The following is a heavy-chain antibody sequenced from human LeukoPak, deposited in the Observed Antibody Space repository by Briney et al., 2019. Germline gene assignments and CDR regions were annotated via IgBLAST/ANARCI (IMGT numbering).Heavy chain of an antibody. V-gene: IGHV4-4*02. CDR1: GGSISSSNW. J-gene: IGHJ4*02. Sequence: SETLSLTCAVSGGSISSSNWWSWVRQPPGKGLEWIGEIYHSGSTNYNPSLKSRVTISVDKSKNQFSLKLSSVTAADTAVYYCARGPHKWGSLPLPLDYWGQGTLVTVSS. CDR3: ARGPHKWGSLPLPLDY. D-gene: IGHD3-16*01. CDR2: IYHSGST.